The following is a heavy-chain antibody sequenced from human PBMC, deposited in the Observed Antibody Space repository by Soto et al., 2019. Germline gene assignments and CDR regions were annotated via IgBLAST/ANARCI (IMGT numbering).Heavy chain of an antibody. V-gene: IGHV1-18*01. J-gene: IGHJ4*02. CDR1: GYTFASYG. CDR2: INDGNT. CDR3: ARGGASVSWSMDY. Sequence: ASVKVSCKASGYTFASYGINWVRQAPGQGLEWMGWINDGNTKYAQKFQSRVNMTTDTSTGTAYMELTSLRSDDTAVFYCARGGASVSWSMDYWGQGALVTVSS.